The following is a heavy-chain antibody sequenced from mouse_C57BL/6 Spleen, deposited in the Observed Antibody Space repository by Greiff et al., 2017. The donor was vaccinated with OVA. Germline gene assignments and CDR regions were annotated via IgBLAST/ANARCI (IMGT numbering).Heavy chain of an antibody. V-gene: IGHV1-53*01. J-gene: IGHJ1*03. D-gene: IGHD1-1*01. CDR2: ISPSTIVP. Sequence: QVQLQQPGTELVKPGASVKLSCKASGYTFNSYWMHWVKQRPGQGLEWIGRISPSTIVPNYNEKYKSKATLTTDNSSSTAYMQLSSLTSSDSAVYFCSRSLYYGSSYWYFDVWGTGTTVTVSS. CDR3: SRSLYYGSSYWYFDV. CDR1: GYTFNSYW.